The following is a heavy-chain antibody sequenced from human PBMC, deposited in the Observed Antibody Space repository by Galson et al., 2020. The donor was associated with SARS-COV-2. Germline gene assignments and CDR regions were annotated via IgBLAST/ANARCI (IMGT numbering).Heavy chain of an antibody. V-gene: IGHV3-49*04. J-gene: IGHJ4*02. CDR2: VRGTAYGGKT. Sequence: GESLKISCAGSGFSFADYSMSWVRQVPGKGPEWLGVVRGTAYGGKTEYAASVKARPSISRDDSKGIAYLQMESLKTDVTAVYYCTRSLRGGVGNYWGQGTLVTVSS. D-gene: IGHD1-26*01. CDR1: GFSFADYS. CDR3: TRSLRGGVGNY.